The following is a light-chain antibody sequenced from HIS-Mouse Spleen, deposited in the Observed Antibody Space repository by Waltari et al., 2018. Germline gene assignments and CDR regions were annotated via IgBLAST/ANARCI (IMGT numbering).Light chain of an antibody. CDR2: AAS. V-gene: IGKV1-39*01. J-gene: IGKJ1*01. CDR1: QSISSN. CDR3: QQNYSTPWT. Sequence: DIQMTQSPASLSVSLGERATLTCRASQSISSNLNWYQQKPGKAPKLLIYAASSWHSGIPARFSGSGSGTEFTLTISSMQPEDFATYYCQQNYSTPWTFGPGTKVEIK.